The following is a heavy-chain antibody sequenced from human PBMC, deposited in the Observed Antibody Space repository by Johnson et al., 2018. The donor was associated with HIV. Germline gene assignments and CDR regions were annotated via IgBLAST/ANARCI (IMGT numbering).Heavy chain of an antibody. J-gene: IGHJ3*02. CDR1: GFSFSDYY. D-gene: IGHD6-25*01. V-gene: IGHV3-11*04. CDR3: ATIAAHGAAFDI. CDR2: ISSSGSTI. Sequence: VQLVESGGGLVKPGGSLRLSCAASGFSFSDYYMSWIRQAPGKGLEWVSYISSSGSTIYYADSVKGRFSISRDNAKNSLFLQINSLRPEDTAAYYCATIAAHGAAFDIWGQGTVVTVSS.